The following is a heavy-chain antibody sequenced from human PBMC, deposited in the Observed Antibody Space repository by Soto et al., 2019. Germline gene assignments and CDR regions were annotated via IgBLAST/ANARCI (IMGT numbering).Heavy chain of an antibody. CDR1: GYTFTSYD. CDR2: MNPNSGNT. D-gene: IGHD3-10*01. V-gene: IGHV1-8*01. J-gene: IGHJ6*02. Sequence: VASVKLSCKASGYTFTSYDINWVRQATGQGLEWMGWMNPNSGNTGYAQKFQGRVTMTRNTSISTAYMELSSLRSEDTAVYYCARGMGSGSYYNGMDVWGQGTTVTVSS. CDR3: ARGMGSGSYYNGMDV.